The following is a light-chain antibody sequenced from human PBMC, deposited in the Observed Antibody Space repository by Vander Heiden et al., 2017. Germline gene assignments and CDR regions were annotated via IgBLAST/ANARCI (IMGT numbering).Light chain of an antibody. CDR3: QAWDSSTVV. J-gene: IGLJ2*01. Sequence: SYELTQPPSASVSPGQTANITCSGDKLGDKYACWYQQKPGQSPVLVIYQDSKRPSGIPERFSGSNSGNTATLTISGTQAMDEADYYCQAWDSSTVVFGGGTKLTVL. V-gene: IGLV3-1*01. CDR1: KLGDKY. CDR2: QDS.